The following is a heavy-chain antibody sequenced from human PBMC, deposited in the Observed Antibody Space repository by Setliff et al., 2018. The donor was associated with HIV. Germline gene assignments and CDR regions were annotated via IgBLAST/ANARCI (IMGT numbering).Heavy chain of an antibody. CDR2: VNPSGGSA. CDR1: GYTFTSYY. CDR3: AKDFHSSGWPYYFDY. D-gene: IGHD6-19*01. Sequence: ASVKVSCKASGYTFTSYYMHWVRQAPGQGLEWLGMVNPSGGSAAYAQKFQGRVTMTRDTSTNTVYMDLNSLRAEDTAVYYCAKDFHSSGWPYYFDYWGQGTLVTVSS. J-gene: IGHJ4*02. V-gene: IGHV1-46*01.